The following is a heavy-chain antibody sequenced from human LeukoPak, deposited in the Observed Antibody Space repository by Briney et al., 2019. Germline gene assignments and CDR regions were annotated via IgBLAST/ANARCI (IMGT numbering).Heavy chain of an antibody. Sequence: SETLSLTCAVSGGSFSGYYWSWIRQPPGKGLEWIGEINHSGSTNYNPSLKSRVTTSVDTSKNQFSLKLSSVTAADTAVCYCARVDGYYFDFWGQGTLVTVSS. CDR2: INHSGST. D-gene: IGHD5-24*01. CDR1: GGSFSGYY. CDR3: ARVDGYYFDF. V-gene: IGHV4-34*01. J-gene: IGHJ4*02.